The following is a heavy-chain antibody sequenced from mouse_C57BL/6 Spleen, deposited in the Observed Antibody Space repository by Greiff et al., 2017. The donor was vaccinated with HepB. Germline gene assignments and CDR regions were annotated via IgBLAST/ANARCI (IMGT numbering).Heavy chain of an antibody. D-gene: IGHD2-12*01. J-gene: IGHJ3*01. V-gene: IGHV2-9-1*01. CDR2: IWTGGGT. CDR3: ARNGIYDGDVSAWFAY. CDR1: GFSLTSYA. Sequence: VQLQQSGPGLVAPSQSLSITCTVSGFSLTSYAISWVRQPPGKGLEWLGVIWTGGGTNYNSALKSRLSISKDNSKSQVFLKMNSLQTDDTARYYCARNGIYDGDVSAWFAYWGQGTLVTVSA.